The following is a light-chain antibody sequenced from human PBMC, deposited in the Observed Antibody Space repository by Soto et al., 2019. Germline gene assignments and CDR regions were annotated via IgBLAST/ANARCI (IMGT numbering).Light chain of an antibody. V-gene: IGKV3-20*01. J-gene: IGKJ1*01. Sequence: ETVLTQSPGTLSLSPGERATLSCRASQTVSSNYLAWFQQRSGQAPRLLIYGASSRATGIPDRFSGSGSGTDFTLTISRLEPEDFAVYYCQQYGSSPRTFGQGTTVDIK. CDR1: QTVSSNY. CDR2: GAS. CDR3: QQYGSSPRT.